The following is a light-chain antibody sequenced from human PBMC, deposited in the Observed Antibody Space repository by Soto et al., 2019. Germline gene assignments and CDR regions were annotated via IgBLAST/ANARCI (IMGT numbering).Light chain of an antibody. CDR3: QSYDSSLSLYV. CDR2: GNI. Sequence: QSVLTQPPSVSGAPGQRVTISCTGSSSNIGAGYDVHWYQQRPGTAPKLLIFGNINRPSGVPDRFSGSKSGTSASLAITGLQAEDEGDYYCQSYDSSLSLYVFGTGTKLTVL. CDR1: SSNIGAGYD. J-gene: IGLJ1*01. V-gene: IGLV1-40*01.